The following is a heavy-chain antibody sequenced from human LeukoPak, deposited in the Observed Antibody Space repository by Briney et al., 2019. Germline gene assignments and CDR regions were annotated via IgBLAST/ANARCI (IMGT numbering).Heavy chain of an antibody. J-gene: IGHJ5*02. CDR2: INPSGGST. Sequence: ASVKVSCKAYLYTFTSYYMHWVRQATGQGLVWMGIINPSGGSTSYAQKFQGRVTMTRDTSTSTVYMELSSLRSEDTAVYYCARGPEYYYDSSGYYLRPWGQGTLVTVSS. V-gene: IGHV1-46*01. CDR3: ARGPEYYYDSSGYYLRP. CDR1: LYTFTSYY. D-gene: IGHD3-22*01.